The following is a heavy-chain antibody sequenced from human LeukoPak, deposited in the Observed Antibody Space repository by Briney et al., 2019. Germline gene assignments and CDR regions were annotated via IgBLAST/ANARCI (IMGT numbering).Heavy chain of an antibody. CDR3: AKDGSYRPRWNYYYYYMDV. Sequence: GRSLRLSCAASGFTFSSYGVHWVRQAPGKGLEWVAVIWYDGSNKYYADSVKGRFTISRDNSKNTLYLQMNSLRAEDTAVYYCAKDGSYRPRWNYYYYYMDVWGKGTTVTVSS. V-gene: IGHV3-33*06. CDR2: IWYDGSNK. J-gene: IGHJ6*03. D-gene: IGHD1-26*01. CDR1: GFTFSSYG.